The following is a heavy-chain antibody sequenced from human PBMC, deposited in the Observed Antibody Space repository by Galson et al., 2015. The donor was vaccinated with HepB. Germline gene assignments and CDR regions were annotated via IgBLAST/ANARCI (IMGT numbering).Heavy chain of an antibody. D-gene: IGHD5-12*01. Sequence: SLRLSCAASGFTFSSYAMHWVRQAPGKGLEWVAVISYDGSNKYYADSVKGRFTISRDNSKNTLYLQMNSLRAEDTAVYYCARAELRVGYSGYAHDTAMVTPFDYWGQGTLVTVSS. V-gene: IGHV3-30*04. CDR3: ARAELRVGYSGYAHDTAMVTPFDY. CDR1: GFTFSSYA. CDR2: ISYDGSNK. J-gene: IGHJ4*02.